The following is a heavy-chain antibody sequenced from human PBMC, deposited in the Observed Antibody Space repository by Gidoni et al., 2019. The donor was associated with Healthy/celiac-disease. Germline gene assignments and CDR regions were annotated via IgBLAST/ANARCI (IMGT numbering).Heavy chain of an antibody. CDR3: AREELLGYCSSTSCHRGWFDP. D-gene: IGHD2-2*01. Sequence: QVQLVHSGAEVKKPGSSVKVSCKASGGTFSSYTISWVRQAPGQGLEWMGRIIPILGIANYAQKFHGRVTITADKSTSTAYMELSSLRSEDTAVYYCAREELLGYCSSTSCHRGWFDPWGQGTLVTVSS. CDR2: IIPILGIA. J-gene: IGHJ5*02. CDR1: GGTFSSYT. V-gene: IGHV1-69*04.